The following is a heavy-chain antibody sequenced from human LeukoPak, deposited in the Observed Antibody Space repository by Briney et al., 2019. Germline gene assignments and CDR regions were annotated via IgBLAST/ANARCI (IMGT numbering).Heavy chain of an antibody. J-gene: IGHJ2*01. CDR3: ARGLGVVTAQSDQPKPRYFDL. CDR1: GYTFISYG. D-gene: IGHD2-21*02. CDR2: ISGYNGNT. Sequence: GASVKVSCKTFGYTFISYGISWVRQAPGQGLEWMGWISGYNGNTNYAQNLQGRVTMTTDTSTSTAYMELRSLRSDDTAVYYCARGLGVVTAQSDQPKPRYFDLWGRGTQVTVSS. V-gene: IGHV1-18*01.